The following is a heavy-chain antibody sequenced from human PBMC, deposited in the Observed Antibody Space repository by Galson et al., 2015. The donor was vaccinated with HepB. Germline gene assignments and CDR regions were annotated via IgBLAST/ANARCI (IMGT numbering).Heavy chain of an antibody. CDR3: ARGQGSYRGYYFDY. CDR1: GGSFSGYY. CDR2: INHSGST. V-gene: IGHV4-34*01. D-gene: IGHD3-16*02. Sequence: LSLTCAVYGGSFSGYYWSWIRQPPGKGLAWIGEINHSGSTNYNTSLKSRVTISVDTSKNQFSLKLSSVTAADTAVYYCARGQGSYRGYYFDYWGQGTLVTVSS. J-gene: IGHJ4*02.